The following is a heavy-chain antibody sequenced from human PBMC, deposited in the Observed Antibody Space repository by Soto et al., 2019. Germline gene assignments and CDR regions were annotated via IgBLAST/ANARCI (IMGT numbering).Heavy chain of an antibody. J-gene: IGHJ5*01. CDR1: GGTFSSYA. CDR3: ARDSAATVTTGWFSS. D-gene: IGHD4-17*01. Sequence: SVKVYCKASGGTFSSYAISWVRQAPGQGLEWMGGIIPIFGTANYAQKFQGRVTITADESTSTAYMELSSLRSEDTAVYYCARDSAATVTTGWFSSSGQGTLVTVSS. V-gene: IGHV1-69*13. CDR2: IIPIFGTA.